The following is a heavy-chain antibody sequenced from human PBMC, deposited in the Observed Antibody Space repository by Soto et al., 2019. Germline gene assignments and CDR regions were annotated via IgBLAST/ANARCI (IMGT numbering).Heavy chain of an antibody. J-gene: IGHJ5*02. CDR3: ARLVWSYGTWFDP. CDR2: IYYSGST. V-gene: IGHV4-59*08. D-gene: IGHD5-18*01. CDR1: GGSISSYY. Sequence: PSETLSLTCTVSGGSISSYYWSWIRQPPGKGQDWIGYIYYSGSTNYNPSLKSRVTISVDTSKNQFSLKLSSVTAADTAVYYCARLVWSYGTWFDPWGQGTLVTVS.